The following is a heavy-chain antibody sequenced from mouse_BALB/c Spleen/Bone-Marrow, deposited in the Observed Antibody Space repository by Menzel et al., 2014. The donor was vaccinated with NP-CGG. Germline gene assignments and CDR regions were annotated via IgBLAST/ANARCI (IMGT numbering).Heavy chain of an antibody. V-gene: IGHV14-3*02. CDR3: ARGSDGFAY. Sequence: EVQVVESGAELVKPGASVKLSCTASGFNIKDTYMHWVKQRPEQGLEWIGRIDPANGNTKYDPKFQGKATITADTSSNTAYLQLSSLTSEDTAVYYCARGSDGFAYWGQGTLATVSA. CDR1: GFNIKDTY. J-gene: IGHJ3*01. CDR2: IDPANGNT.